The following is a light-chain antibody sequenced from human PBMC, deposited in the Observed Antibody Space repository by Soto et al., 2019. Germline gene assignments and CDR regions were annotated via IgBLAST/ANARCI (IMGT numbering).Light chain of an antibody. Sequence: EIVLTQSPGTLSLSPGERATLSCRASQSVSSSYLAWYQQKPGQAPRLLIYGASSRATGIPDRFSVNGSGTDFTLTISRLEPEDFAVYYCQHYGTSALFGPGTKVDIK. J-gene: IGKJ3*01. V-gene: IGKV3-20*01. CDR3: QHYGTSAL. CDR2: GAS. CDR1: QSVSSSY.